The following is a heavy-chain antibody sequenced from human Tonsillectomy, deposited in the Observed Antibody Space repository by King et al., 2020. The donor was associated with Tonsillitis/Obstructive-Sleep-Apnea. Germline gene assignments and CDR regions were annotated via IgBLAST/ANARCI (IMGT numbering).Heavy chain of an antibody. D-gene: IGHD3-3*01. CDR3: AGRITVFGVVSRP. J-gene: IGHJ4*02. Sequence: VQLVESGGGLVQPGGSLRLSCAGSGFSVSSNYLIWIRQAPGKGLEWVSVIYSTGATYYADSVKGRFTISRDNSNNALYLQMKSLRAEDTAVYYCAGRITVFGVVSRPWGQGTLVTVSS. CDR1: GFSVSSNY. CDR2: IYSTGAT. V-gene: IGHV3-66*01.